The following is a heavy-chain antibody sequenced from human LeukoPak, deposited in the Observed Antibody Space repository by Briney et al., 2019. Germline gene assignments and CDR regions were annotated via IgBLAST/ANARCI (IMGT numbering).Heavy chain of an antibody. D-gene: IGHD1-1*01. CDR3: ARVTTGTKVDY. CDR2: ISSSGTTT. Sequence: GGSLRLSCAASRFTLSSYEMDGVRPAPGKGAGWGSYISSSGTTTHYAHSLEGGFTISKESDKNSMYLKMNSLRAEDKAGYYCARVTTGTKVDYWGQGTLVTVSS. V-gene: IGHV3-48*03. CDR1: RFTLSSYE. J-gene: IGHJ4*02.